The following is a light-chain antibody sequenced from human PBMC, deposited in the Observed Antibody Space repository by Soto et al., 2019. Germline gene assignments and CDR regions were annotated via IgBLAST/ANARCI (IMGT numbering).Light chain of an antibody. CDR2: DAS. V-gene: IGKV3-20*01. J-gene: IGKJ5*01. CDR1: QTVRTNY. CDR3: QHFGDSPIT. Sequence: EIVLTQSPGTLSLSPGERATLSCRASQTVRTNYLAWYQQKPGQAPRLLIYDASSRATGIPDRFSGGGSGTDFTLTISRLEPEDFAVYYCQHFGDSPITFGQGTRLEIK.